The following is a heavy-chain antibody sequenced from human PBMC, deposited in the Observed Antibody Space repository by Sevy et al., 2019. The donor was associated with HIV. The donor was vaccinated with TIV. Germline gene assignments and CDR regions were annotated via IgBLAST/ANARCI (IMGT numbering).Heavy chain of an antibody. CDR2: IYYNGHV. CDR1: GGSIASLY. V-gene: IGHV4-59*11. D-gene: IGHD6-25*01. J-gene: IGHJ5*02. CDR3: AGENAWGRGYA. Sequence: SETLSLTCTVSGGSIASLYWNWIRQPPGKGLEWIANIYYNGHVNYNPSLKSRVTLSLDTSKNQFSLRLSSVTAADTAMYYCAGENAWGRGYAWGQGTLVTVSS.